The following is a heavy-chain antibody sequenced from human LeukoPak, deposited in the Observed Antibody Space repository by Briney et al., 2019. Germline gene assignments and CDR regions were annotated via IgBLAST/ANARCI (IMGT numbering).Heavy chain of an antibody. V-gene: IGHV4-61*01. CDR1: GGSVSSGSYY. Sequence: SETLSLTCTVSGGSVSSGSYYWSWIRQPPGKGLEWIGYIHYSGSTNYNPSLKSRVTILVDTPKNQFSLKLSSVTAADTAVYYCAREVIIGGFDYWGQGALVTVSS. J-gene: IGHJ4*02. D-gene: IGHD3-16*01. CDR2: IHYSGST. CDR3: AREVIIGGFDY.